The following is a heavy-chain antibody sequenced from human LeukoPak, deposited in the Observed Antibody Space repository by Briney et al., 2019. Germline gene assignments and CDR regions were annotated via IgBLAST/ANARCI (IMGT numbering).Heavy chain of an antibody. CDR1: VYTHTELS. J-gene: IGHJ6*03. V-gene: IGHV1-24*01. CDR2: FDPEYGET. CDR3: AIMYYDFWSGYYKDYMDV. D-gene: IGHD3-3*01. Sequence: GAAVTVSFMFSVYTHTELSMHWVRQAPGKGVECMGGFDPEYGETIYAQKFQGRLIMSVDTSTATAYMELSSLRSEETAVYYCAIMYYDFWSGYYKDYMDVWGKGTTVTVSS.